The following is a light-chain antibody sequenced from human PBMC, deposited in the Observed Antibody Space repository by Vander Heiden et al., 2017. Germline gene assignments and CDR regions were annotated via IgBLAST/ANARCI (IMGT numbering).Light chain of an antibody. CDR3: QQYGDSSYS. CDR1: QSVTSSY. CDR2: GAS. J-gene: IGKJ2*03. V-gene: IGKV3-20*01. Sequence: EILLTQSPGTLSLSPGERATLSCRASQSVTSSYLVWYQQRCGQAPRVLIYGASSRATGIPDRFSGSGSGTDFTLTISRLEPEDFAVYYCQQYGDSSYSFGQGTKLEIK.